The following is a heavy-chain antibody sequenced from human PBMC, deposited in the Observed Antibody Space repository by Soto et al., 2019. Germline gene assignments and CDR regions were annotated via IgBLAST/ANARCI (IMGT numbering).Heavy chain of an antibody. CDR3: AHARIVDDAFDV. CDR1: GFSLSTYGEG. Sequence: QITLKESGPTLVKPTQTLTLTCTLSGFSLSTYGEGVGWIRQPPGKALDWLALIYWDEHKRYSPSLKSRLTVTKDSAKNHVLLTMTNMDPVDTATYYSAHARIVDDAFDVWGQGRMVTVSS. D-gene: IGHD2-15*01. CDR2: IYWDEHK. V-gene: IGHV2-5*02. J-gene: IGHJ3*01.